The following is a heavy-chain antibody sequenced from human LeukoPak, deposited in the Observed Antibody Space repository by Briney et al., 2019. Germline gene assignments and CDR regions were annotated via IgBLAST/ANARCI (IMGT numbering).Heavy chain of an antibody. Sequence: PSETLSLTCTVSGGSISSYYWSWIRQPPGKGLEWIGYIYYSGSTNYNPSLKSGVTISVDTSKPQSSLKLSSVTAADPAVYSCARGSKRWLNRLFDYWGQGTLVTVSS. CDR3: ARGSKRWLNRLFDY. CDR2: IYYSGST. D-gene: IGHD5-24*01. J-gene: IGHJ4*02. CDR1: GGSISSYY. V-gene: IGHV4-59*12.